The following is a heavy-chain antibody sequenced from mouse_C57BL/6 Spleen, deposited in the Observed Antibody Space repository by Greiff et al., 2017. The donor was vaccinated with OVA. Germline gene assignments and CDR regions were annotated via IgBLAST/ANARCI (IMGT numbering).Heavy chain of an antibody. CDR2: ISDGGSYT. Sequence: VQLKESGGGLVKPGGSLKLSCAASGFTFSSYAMSWVRQTQEKRLEWVATISDGGSYTYYPDNVKGRFTISRDNAKNNLYLQMSHLKSEDTAMYYCAREGPGAWFAYWGQGTLVTVSA. V-gene: IGHV5-4*01. CDR1: GFTFSSYA. CDR3: AREGPGAWFAY. J-gene: IGHJ3*01.